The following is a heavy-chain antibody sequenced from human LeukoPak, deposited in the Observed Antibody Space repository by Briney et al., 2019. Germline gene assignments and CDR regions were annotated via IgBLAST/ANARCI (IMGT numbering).Heavy chain of an antibody. CDR1: GFSISSSA. D-gene: IGHD1-14*01. Sequence: GGSLRLSCAASGFSISSSAMNWVRQAPGKGLEWVSSINNVASHIYYAGSVRGRFTISRDDSKNTVSLQMNSLRAEDTAVYYCARNLGTLATGGVALDIWGQGTMVTVAS. J-gene: IGHJ3*02. CDR2: INNVASHI. CDR3: ARNLGTLATGGVALDI. V-gene: IGHV3-21*01.